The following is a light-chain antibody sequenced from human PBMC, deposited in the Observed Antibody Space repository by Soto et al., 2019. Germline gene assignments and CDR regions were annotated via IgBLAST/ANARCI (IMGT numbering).Light chain of an antibody. CDR3: QQYNSYSPT. V-gene: IGKV1-5*01. CDR1: QSISYW. Sequence: DIQMTQSPSTLSASVGDRVTITCRASQSISYWLAWYQQKPGKAPKLLIYDASGLESGVPSRFSGSGSGTEFTLTSSSLQPDDFATYYCQQYNSYSPTFGQGTKVESK. CDR2: DAS. J-gene: IGKJ1*01.